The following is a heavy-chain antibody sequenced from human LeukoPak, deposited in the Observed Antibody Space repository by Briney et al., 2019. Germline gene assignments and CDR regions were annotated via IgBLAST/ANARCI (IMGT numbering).Heavy chain of an antibody. CDR1: VDSISGGSYY. Sequence: SETLSLTGIVSVDSISGGSYYWSWIRQPAGKGLEWIGRIFYSGSTSYNPSLKTRATISVDPSKNQFSLKLTSVTAADTAVYYCARDGKRALMTSSGGARPYYIAYWGQGTLVTVSS. V-gene: IGHV4-39*07. CDR3: ARDGKRALMTSSGGARPYYIAY. CDR2: IFYSGST. D-gene: IGHD3-16*01. J-gene: IGHJ4*02.